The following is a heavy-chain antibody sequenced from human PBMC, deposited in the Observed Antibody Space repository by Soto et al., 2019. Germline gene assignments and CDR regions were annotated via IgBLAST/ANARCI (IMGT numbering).Heavy chain of an antibody. D-gene: IGHD2-15*01. Sequence: SETLSLTCAVYGGSFSGYYWSWIRQPPGKGLEWIGEINHSGSTNYNPSLKSRVTISVDTSKNQFSLKLSSVTAADTAVYYCATTGVXWVVAAHTHYYYYGMDVWGQGTTVTVSS. CDR2: INHSGST. J-gene: IGHJ6*02. CDR1: GGSFSGYY. CDR3: ATTGVXWVVAAHTHYYYYGMDV. V-gene: IGHV4-34*01.